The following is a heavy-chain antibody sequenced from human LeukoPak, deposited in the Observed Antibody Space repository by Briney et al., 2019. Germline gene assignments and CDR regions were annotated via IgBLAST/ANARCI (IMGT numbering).Heavy chain of an antibody. D-gene: IGHD1-14*01. Sequence: SETLSPTCTVSGGSISSYYWSWIRQPPGKGLEWIGYIYYSGSTNYNPSLKSRVTISVDTSKNQFSLKLSSVTAADTAVYYCVRYRGDYYYYGMDVWGQGTTVTVSS. J-gene: IGHJ6*02. CDR2: IYYSGST. CDR1: GGSISSYY. V-gene: IGHV4-59*01. CDR3: VRYRGDYYYYGMDV.